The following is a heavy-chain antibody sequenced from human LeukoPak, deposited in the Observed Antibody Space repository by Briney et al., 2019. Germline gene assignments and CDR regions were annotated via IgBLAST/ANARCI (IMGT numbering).Heavy chain of an antibody. Sequence: AGSLTLSCAASGFTFNDFYMGWVRQAPGKGLEWVGRTTNKADSYTTEYAASVKGRFTISRDDSKNSLYLQMNSLKAEDTAVYYCARDSGGSFYYWGQGTLVTVSS. CDR2: TTNKADSYTT. V-gene: IGHV3-72*01. CDR3: ARDSGGSFYY. J-gene: IGHJ4*02. D-gene: IGHD1-26*01. CDR1: GFTFNDFY.